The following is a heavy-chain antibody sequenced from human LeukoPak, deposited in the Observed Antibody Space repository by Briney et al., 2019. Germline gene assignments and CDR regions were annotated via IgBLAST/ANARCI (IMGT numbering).Heavy chain of an antibody. J-gene: IGHJ1*01. CDR2: INPNSGGT. CDR1: GGTFSSYA. CDR3: ARDIGIPAGAEYFQH. Sequence: ASVKVSCEASGGTFSSYAISWVRQAPGQGLEWMGWINPNSGGTNYAQKFQGRVTLTRDTSLSTAYMELSRLRSDDTAVYYCARDIGIPAGAEYFQHWGQGTLVTVSS. D-gene: IGHD2-21*01. V-gene: IGHV1-2*02.